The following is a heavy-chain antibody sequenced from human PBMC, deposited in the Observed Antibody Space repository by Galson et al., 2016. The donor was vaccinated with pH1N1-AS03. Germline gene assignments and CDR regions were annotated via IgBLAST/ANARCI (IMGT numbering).Heavy chain of an antibody. D-gene: IGHD2-15*01. Sequence: SLRLSCAPSGITFSHYAMSWVRQAPGKGLEWVSSINYNGGVTYYADSVKGRFTISRDNSKNALYLLMSSLRAEDTAIYYCAKDRQLNAEYCLSGNCYGGDFDRWGQGTLVSVSS. CDR3: AKDRQLNAEYCLSGNCYGGDFDR. J-gene: IGHJ4*02. V-gene: IGHV3-23*01. CDR1: GITFSHYA. CDR2: INYNGGVT.